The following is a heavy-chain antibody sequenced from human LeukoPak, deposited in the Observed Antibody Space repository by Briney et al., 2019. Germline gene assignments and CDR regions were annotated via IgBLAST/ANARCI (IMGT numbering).Heavy chain of an antibody. J-gene: IGHJ4*02. CDR2: INPNSGGT. D-gene: IGHD2-2*01. CDR3: ARDLLGYCSSTSCSIDY. CDR1: GYTFTGYY. Sequence: ASVKVSCKASGYTFTGYYMHWVRHAPGQGLEWMGWINPNSGGTNYAQKFQGRVTMTSDKSISTAYMELSRLRSDDTDVYYCARDLLGYCSSTSCSIDYWGQGTLVTVCS. V-gene: IGHV1-2*02.